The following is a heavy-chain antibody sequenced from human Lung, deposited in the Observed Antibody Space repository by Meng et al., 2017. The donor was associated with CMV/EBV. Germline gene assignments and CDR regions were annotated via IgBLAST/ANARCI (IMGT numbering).Heavy chain of an antibody. J-gene: IGHJ4*02. CDR2: IKTKTDRGTT. D-gene: IGHD3-22*01. CDR3: TAGLYDSGGVDQ. Sequence: GGSXRLSCAASGFTFNDAWMNWVRQAPGKGLEWVGRIKTKTDRGTTDYAAAVKGGFTISRDDSKNALYMRMNSLKPEDTAVYYCTAGLYDSGGVDQWGQGXLVTVSS. V-gene: IGHV3-15*01. CDR1: GFTFNDAW.